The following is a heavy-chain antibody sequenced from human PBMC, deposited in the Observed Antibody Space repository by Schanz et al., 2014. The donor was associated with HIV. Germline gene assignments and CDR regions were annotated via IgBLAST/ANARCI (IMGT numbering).Heavy chain of an antibody. J-gene: IGHJ6*02. D-gene: IGHD2-21*01. Sequence: QVQLQESGPGLVKPSQTLSLTCTVSGDSITSSISSGGYYWSWIRQPPGKGLEWIGRIYYSGNTNYNPSLRGRVTISVDTSKNQFSLRLSSVTAADTAVYYCARDVVVQSHALMDVWGQGATVTVSS. CDR2: IYYSGNT. V-gene: IGHV4-61*08. CDR3: ARDVVVQSHALMDV. CDR1: GDSITSSISSGGYY.